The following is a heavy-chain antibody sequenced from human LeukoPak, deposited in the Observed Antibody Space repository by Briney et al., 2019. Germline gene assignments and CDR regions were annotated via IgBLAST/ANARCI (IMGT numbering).Heavy chain of an antibody. J-gene: IGHJ4*02. V-gene: IGHV4-61*02. D-gene: IGHD6-13*01. CDR3: ARGGGAAAGQKFDY. Sequence: SETLSLTCTVSGGSISSGSYYWSWIRQPAGTRLEWIGRIYTSGSTNYNPSLKSRVTISVDTSKNQFSLKLSSVTAADTAVYYCARGGGAAAGQKFDYWGQGTLVTVSS. CDR1: GGSISSGSYY. CDR2: IYTSGST.